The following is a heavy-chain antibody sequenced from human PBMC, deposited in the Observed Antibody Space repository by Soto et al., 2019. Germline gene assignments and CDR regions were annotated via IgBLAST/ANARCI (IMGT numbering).Heavy chain of an antibody. Sequence: GGSLRLSCAASGFTFSDYYMSWIRQAPGKGLEWVSYISSSGSTIYYADSVKGRFIISRDNAKNSLYLQMNSLRSEDTAVYYCARGTYYYDSSGYQPPGHYYYGMDVWGQGTTVTVSS. CDR1: GFTFSDYY. J-gene: IGHJ6*02. CDR2: ISSSGSTI. D-gene: IGHD3-22*01. V-gene: IGHV3-11*01. CDR3: ARGTYYYDSSGYQPPGHYYYGMDV.